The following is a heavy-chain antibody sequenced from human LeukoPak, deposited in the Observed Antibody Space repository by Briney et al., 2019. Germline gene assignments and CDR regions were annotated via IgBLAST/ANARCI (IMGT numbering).Heavy chain of an antibody. Sequence: GGSLRLSCAASGFTFSSYGMHWVRQAPGKGLEWVAFIRYDGSNKYYADSVKGRFTISRDNSKNTLYLQVNSLRAEDTAVYYCAKGGDHLAYYYYYYMDVWGKGTTVTVSS. CDR1: GFTFSSYG. J-gene: IGHJ6*03. V-gene: IGHV3-30*02. D-gene: IGHD4-17*01. CDR2: IRYDGSNK. CDR3: AKGGDHLAYYYYYYMDV.